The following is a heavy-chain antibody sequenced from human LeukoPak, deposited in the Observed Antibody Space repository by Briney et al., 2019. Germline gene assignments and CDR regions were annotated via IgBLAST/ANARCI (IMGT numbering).Heavy chain of an antibody. CDR1: GFTFSSYW. CDR2: IKQDGSEK. J-gene: IGHJ6*02. CDR3: AREYYYGSGSFYGMDV. Sequence: GGSLRLSCAASGFTFSSYWMSWVRQAPGKGLEWVANIKQDGSEKYYVDSVKGRFTISRDNAKNSLYLQMNSLRAEDTAVYYCAREYYYGSGSFYGMDVWGQGTTVTVSS. V-gene: IGHV3-7*03. D-gene: IGHD3-10*01.